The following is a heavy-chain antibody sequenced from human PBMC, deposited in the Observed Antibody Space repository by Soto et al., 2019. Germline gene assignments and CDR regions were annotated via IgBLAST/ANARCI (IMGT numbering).Heavy chain of an antibody. CDR2: ISYTGIS. Sequence: PSETLSLTCTVSGGSISFFYWSWIRQTPGKGLEWMGYISYTGISNYNPSLKSRITISVDTSKNQFSLQLRSVTAADAAVYYCARDLRGYSYGYDAFDKWGPGTMVTVSS. J-gene: IGHJ3*02. CDR3: ARDLRGYSYGYDAFDK. V-gene: IGHV4-59*01. D-gene: IGHD5-18*01. CDR1: GGSISFFY.